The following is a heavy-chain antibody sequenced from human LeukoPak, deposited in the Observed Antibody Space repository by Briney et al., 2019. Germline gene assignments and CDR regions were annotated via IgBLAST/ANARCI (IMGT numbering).Heavy chain of an antibody. CDR1: GYTFTCYY. CDR3: ARDQGRIVGDDFDY. V-gene: IGHV1-2*02. Sequence: GASVKVSCKASGYTFTCYYMHWVRQAPGQGLEGMGWINPNSGGTNYAQKFQGRVTMTRDTSISTAYMELSRLRSDDTAVYYCARDQGRIVGDDFDYWGQGTLVTVSS. CDR2: INPNSGGT. J-gene: IGHJ4*02. D-gene: IGHD1-26*01.